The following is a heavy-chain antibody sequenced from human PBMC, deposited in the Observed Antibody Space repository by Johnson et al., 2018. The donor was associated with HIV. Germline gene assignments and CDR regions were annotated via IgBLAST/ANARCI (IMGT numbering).Heavy chain of an antibody. V-gene: IGHV3-30*18. CDR3: VKGMDSSSWYAFDI. CDR2: VSYDGSNK. CDR1: GFTFSSYG. Sequence: QVQLVESGGGVVQPGRSLRLSCVASGFTFSSYGMHWVRQAPGKGLECVAIVSYDGSNKYYADSVKGRFTISRDNSKNTLYLQMNSLRAEDTAIYYCVKGMDSSSWYAFDIWGQGTMVTVSS. D-gene: IGHD6-13*01. J-gene: IGHJ3*02.